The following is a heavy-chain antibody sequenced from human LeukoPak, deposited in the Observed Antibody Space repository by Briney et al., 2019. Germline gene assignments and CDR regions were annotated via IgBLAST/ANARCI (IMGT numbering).Heavy chain of an antibody. Sequence: SETLSLTCTVSGVSLSSDYWSWIRQPPGKGLEWIGSIYYSGSTNYNPSLESRVTISVDTSKNQFSLKLSSVTAADTAVYYCARQKDSGTYPFDYWGQGTLVTVSS. CDR1: GVSLSSDY. J-gene: IGHJ4*02. CDR2: IYYSGST. V-gene: IGHV4-59*08. D-gene: IGHD1-26*01. CDR3: ARQKDSGTYPFDY.